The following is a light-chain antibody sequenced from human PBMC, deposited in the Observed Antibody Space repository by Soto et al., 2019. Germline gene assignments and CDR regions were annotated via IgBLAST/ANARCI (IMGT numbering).Light chain of an antibody. Sequence: EIVMTQYPATLSVSPGERATLSCRASQSVSSNLAWYQQKPGQAPRLLIYGASTRATGIPARFSGSGSGTGFTLTISSLQSEQFAVYYCQQYNNWPRTFGQGTMV. CDR1: QSVSSN. CDR3: QQYNNWPRT. V-gene: IGKV3-15*01. J-gene: IGKJ1*01. CDR2: GAS.